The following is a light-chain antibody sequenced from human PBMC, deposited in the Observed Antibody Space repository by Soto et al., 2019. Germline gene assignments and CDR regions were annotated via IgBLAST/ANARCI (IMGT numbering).Light chain of an antibody. J-gene: IGLJ1*01. CDR3: CSYAGSSTFLYV. CDR2: EGS. CDR1: SSDVGSYNL. V-gene: IGLV2-23*03. Sequence: QSALTQPASVSGSPGQWITISCTGTSSDVGSYNLVSWYQQHPGKAPKLMIYEGSKRPSGVSNRFSGSKSGNTASLTISGLQAEDEADYYCCSYAGSSTFLYVFGTGTKLTVL.